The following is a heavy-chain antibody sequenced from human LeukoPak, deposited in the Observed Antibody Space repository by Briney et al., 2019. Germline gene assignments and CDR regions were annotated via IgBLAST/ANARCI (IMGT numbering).Heavy chain of an antibody. Sequence: SQTLSLTCIVSGGSISSGDYYWSWIRQPPGKGLDWIGYIYYSGSTYYNPSLKRRVTISVDTSKNQFSLKLSSVTAADTAVYYCARGLGGSERFDYWGQGTLVTVSS. CDR2: IYYSGST. D-gene: IGHD1-26*01. CDR1: GGSISSGDYY. V-gene: IGHV4-30-4*08. J-gene: IGHJ4*02. CDR3: ARGLGGSERFDY.